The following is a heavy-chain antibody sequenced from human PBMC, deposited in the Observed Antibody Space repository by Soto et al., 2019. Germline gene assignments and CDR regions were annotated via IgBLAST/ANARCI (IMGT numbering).Heavy chain of an antibody. CDR2: LSYDGCNI. CDR3: AKGRIPSVYDALDI. V-gene: IGHV3-30*18. J-gene: IGHJ3*02. Sequence: GGSLRLSCAASGFTFSSYAMHWVRQAPGKGLEWVAVLSYDGCNIYYADSVKGRITISRDNSKNTLNLQMNSLRAEDTALYYCAKGRIPSVYDALDIWGQGTMVTVS. D-gene: IGHD2-21*01. CDR1: GFTFSSYA.